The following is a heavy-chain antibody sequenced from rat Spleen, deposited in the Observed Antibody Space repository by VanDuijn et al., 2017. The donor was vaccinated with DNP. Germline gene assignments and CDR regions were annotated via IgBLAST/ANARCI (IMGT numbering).Heavy chain of an antibody. CDR3: ASTVVTLFDY. CDR2: ISTSDSST. Sequence: EVQLVESGGGLVQPGRSLKLSCAASGLTFSNYYMAWVRQAPKKGLEWVATISTSDSSTYYPDSVKGRFHISRDNAKSNLYLQMNSLKSEDTATYYCASTVVTLFDYWGQGVMVTVSS. CDR1: GLTFSNYY. D-gene: IGHD1-1*01. J-gene: IGHJ2*01. V-gene: IGHV5-25*01.